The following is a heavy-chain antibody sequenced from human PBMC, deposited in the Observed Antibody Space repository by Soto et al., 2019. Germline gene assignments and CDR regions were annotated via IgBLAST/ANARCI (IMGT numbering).Heavy chain of an antibody. V-gene: IGHV3-15*01. CDR1: GFTFSNAW. J-gene: IGHJ4*02. CDR3: MLTPRSRMRSDY. CDR2: IKSKTDGGTT. Sequence: RGGSLRLSCAASGFTFSNAWMSWVRQAPGKGLEWVGRIKSKTDGGTTDYAAPVKGRFTISRDDSKNTLYLQMNSLKTEDTAVYYCMLTPRSRMRSDYWGQGTLVTVSS. D-gene: IGHD2-8*01.